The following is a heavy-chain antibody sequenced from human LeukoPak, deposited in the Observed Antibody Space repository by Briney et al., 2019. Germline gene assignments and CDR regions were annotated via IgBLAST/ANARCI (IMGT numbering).Heavy chain of an antibody. J-gene: IGHJ2*01. CDR1: GGSISSGDYY. D-gene: IGHD3-3*01. CDR3: ARAVSHYDFWSGYSYWYFDL. CDR2: IYYSGST. Sequence: SETLSLTCTVSGGSISSGDYYWSWIRQPPGKGLEWIGYIYYSGSTYYNPSLKSRATISVDTSKNQFSLKLSSVTAADTAVYYCARAVSHYDFWSGYSYWYFDLWGRGTLVTVSS. V-gene: IGHV4-30-4*01.